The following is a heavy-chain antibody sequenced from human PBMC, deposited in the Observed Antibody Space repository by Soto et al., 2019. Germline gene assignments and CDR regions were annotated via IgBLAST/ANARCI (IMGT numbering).Heavy chain of an antibody. V-gene: IGHV1-18*01. CDR3: ARDGRAFSIFGETMDV. CDR2: ISAYSGDT. D-gene: IGHD3-3*01. CDR1: GYTFTNYA. J-gene: IGHJ6*02. Sequence: VQLLQSEGEVRKPGASVKVSCKTSGYTFTNYAINWVRQAPGQGLQWMGWISAYSGDTKYAQRFQDRLTVTTDPSTTTASMELRSLRSDDTAVYYCARDGRAFSIFGETMDVWGQGTTVTVSS.